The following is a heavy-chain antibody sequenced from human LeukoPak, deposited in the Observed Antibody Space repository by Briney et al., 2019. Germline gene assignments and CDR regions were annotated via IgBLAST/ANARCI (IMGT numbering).Heavy chain of an antibody. CDR2: INSDGLIT. V-gene: IGHV3-74*01. CDR1: GFTFSNYW. Sequence: GGSLRLSCAASGFTFSNYWMHWVRQAPGKGLVWVSRINSDGLITNYADSVKGRFTVSRDNSKNTLYLQMNSLRVEDTAVYYCVREGGGSFLDSFDIWGQGKLVTVSS. D-gene: IGHD2-15*01. J-gene: IGHJ3*02. CDR3: VREGGGSFLDSFDI.